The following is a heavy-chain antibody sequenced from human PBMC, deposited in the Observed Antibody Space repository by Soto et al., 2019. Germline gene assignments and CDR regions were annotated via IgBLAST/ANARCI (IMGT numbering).Heavy chain of an antibody. CDR3: AKAMTSGYYLFAY. CDR1: GFTFTSYA. J-gene: IGHJ4*02. Sequence: EVQLLQSGGGLVQPGGCLRLSCAASGFTFTSYAMSWVRQAPGKGLEWVSTISGTGGSTYYPDSVKGRFTISRDNSKNTVYLQMTSLRAEDAAVYYCAKAMTSGYYLFAYWGQGHLVTVSS. D-gene: IGHD3-22*01. CDR2: ISGTGGST. V-gene: IGHV3-23*01.